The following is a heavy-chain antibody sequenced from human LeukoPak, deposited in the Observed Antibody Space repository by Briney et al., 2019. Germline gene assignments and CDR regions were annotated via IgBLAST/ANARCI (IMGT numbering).Heavy chain of an antibody. V-gene: IGHV4-34*01. J-gene: IGHJ6*03. CDR2: INHSGST. CDR3: ARAARYYYYYMDV. Sequence: SETLSLTCAVYGGSFSGYYWSWIRQPPGKGLEWIGEINHSGSTNYNPSLKSRVTISVDTSKNQFSLKLSSVTAADTAVYYCARAARYYYYYMDVWGKGTTVPVSS. CDR1: GGSFSGYY. D-gene: IGHD6-6*01.